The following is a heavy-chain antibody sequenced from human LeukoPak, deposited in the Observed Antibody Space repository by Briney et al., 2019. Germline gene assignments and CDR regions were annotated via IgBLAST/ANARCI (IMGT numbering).Heavy chain of an antibody. J-gene: IGHJ4*02. Sequence: ASVKVSCKASGGTFSSYAISWVRQAPGQGLEWMGGIIPIFGTANYAQKFQGRVTITADESTSTAYMELSSLRSEDTAVYYCARDGFYCSSTSCPLDYWGQGTLVTVSS. V-gene: IGHV1-69*13. D-gene: IGHD2-2*01. CDR1: GGTFSSYA. CDR3: ARDGFYCSSTSCPLDY. CDR2: IIPIFGTA.